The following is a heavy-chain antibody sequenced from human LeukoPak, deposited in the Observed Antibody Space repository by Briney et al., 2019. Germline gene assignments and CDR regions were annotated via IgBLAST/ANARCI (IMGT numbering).Heavy chain of an antibody. J-gene: IGHJ4*02. CDR3: ARDGSHYFDY. CDR2: IYYSGST. Sequence: SQTLSLTCIVSGGSISSGVYYWSWIRQHPGKGLEWIGYIYYSGSTYYNPSLKSRVTISVDTSKNQFSLKLSSVTAADTAVYYCARDGSHYFDYWGQGTLVTVSS. D-gene: IGHD2-2*03. CDR1: GGSISSGVYY. V-gene: IGHV4-31*03.